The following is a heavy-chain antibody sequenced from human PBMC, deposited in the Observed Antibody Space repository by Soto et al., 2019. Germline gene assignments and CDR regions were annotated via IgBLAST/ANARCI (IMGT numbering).Heavy chain of an antibody. CDR3: PRDLCPLGSRSPCPTYGLDV. Sequence: SVKGACKASGYSLTGHYMDWVRQDSGKKLEYLGLLKSANGGTYYASNFQGRVTFTRDTSTTTAYMELSWLRSDDTAVYFCPRDLCPLGSRSPCPTYGLDVWAQGTTVTVSS. D-gene: IGHD3-10*01. CDR1: GYSLTGHY. V-gene: IGHV1-2*02. J-gene: IGHJ6*02. CDR2: LKSANGGT.